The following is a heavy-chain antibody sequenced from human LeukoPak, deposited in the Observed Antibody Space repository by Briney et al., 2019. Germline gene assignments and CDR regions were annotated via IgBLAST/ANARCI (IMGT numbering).Heavy chain of an antibody. Sequence: GGSLRLSCAASGFTFSSYGMHWDRQAPGKGLEWVAVIWYDGSNKYYADSVKGRFTISRDNSKNTLYLQMNSLRAEDTAVYYCARDKLLENYFDYWGQGTLVTVSS. D-gene: IGHD3-10*01. V-gene: IGHV3-33*01. J-gene: IGHJ4*02. CDR1: GFTFSSYG. CDR3: ARDKLLENYFDY. CDR2: IWYDGSNK.